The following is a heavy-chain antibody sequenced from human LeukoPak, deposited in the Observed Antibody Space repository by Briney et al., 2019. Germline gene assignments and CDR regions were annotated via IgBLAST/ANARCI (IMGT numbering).Heavy chain of an antibody. Sequence: GGSLRLSCAASGFTFSSYSMNWVRQAPGKGLEWVSSISSSSSYIYYADSVKGRFTISRDNAKNSLYLQMNSLRAEDTAVYYCARCFAAMVSWFDPWGQGTLVTVSS. CDR3: ARCFAAMVSWFDP. J-gene: IGHJ5*02. V-gene: IGHV3-21*01. CDR1: GFTFSSYS. CDR2: ISSSSSYI. D-gene: IGHD5-18*01.